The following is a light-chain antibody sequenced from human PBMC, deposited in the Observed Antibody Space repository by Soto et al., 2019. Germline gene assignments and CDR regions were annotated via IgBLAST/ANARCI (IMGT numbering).Light chain of an antibody. CDR1: SSDVGGYNY. CDR3: SSYTSSSTPYV. CDR2: EVS. V-gene: IGLV2-14*01. Sequence: LTQPASVSGSPRQSITISCTGTSSDVGGYNYVSWYQQHPGKAPKLMIYEVSNRPSGVSNRFSGSKSGNTASLTISGLQAEDEADYYCSSYTSSSTPYVFGTGTKVTVL. J-gene: IGLJ1*01.